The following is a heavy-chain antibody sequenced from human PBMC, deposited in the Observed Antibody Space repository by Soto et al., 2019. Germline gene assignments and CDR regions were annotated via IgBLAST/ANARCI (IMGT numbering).Heavy chain of an antibody. CDR1: GYTFTSNS. D-gene: IGHD6-19*01. J-gene: IGHJ4*02. Sequence: ASVKVSCKASGYTFTSNSIGWVRQAPGQGLEWMGWINVYNGNTKYAQQLQGRVTLTTDTSTSTAYMDLRSLRSDDTAVYYCASISSASSGWLPDYLGQGTLVTVSS. CDR3: ASISSASSGWLPDY. V-gene: IGHV1-18*04. CDR2: INVYNGNT.